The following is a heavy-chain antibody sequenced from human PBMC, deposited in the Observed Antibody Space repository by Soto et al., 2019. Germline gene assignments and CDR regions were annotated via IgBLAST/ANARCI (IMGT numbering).Heavy chain of an antibody. V-gene: IGHV4-61*01. Sequence: PSDTLSLTCTVSGGSVSSSSYYWSWIRQPPGKGLEWIGYIYYSGSTNYNPSLKSRVTISVDTSKNQFSLKLSSVTAADTAVYYCARSDGRYWGQGTLVTVSS. J-gene: IGHJ4*02. CDR1: GGSVSSSSYY. CDR3: ARSDGRY. CDR2: IYYSGST.